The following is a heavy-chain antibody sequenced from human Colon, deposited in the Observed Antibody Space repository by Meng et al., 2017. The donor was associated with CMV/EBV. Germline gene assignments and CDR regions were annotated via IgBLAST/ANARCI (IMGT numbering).Heavy chain of an antibody. CDR1: GGTFSRHA. D-gene: IGHD1-26*01. CDR3: ARGVGATVGPHYYYYGVDV. J-gene: IGHJ6*02. Sequence: SVKVSCKSSGGTFSRHAFSWMRQAPRQGLEWMGGIIPMFGTTNYAQKFQGRVRFTTDESTSTAYMELSSLRSDDTAVYYCARGVGATVGPHYYYYGVDVWGQGTTVTVSS. V-gene: IGHV1-69*05. CDR2: IIPMFGTT.